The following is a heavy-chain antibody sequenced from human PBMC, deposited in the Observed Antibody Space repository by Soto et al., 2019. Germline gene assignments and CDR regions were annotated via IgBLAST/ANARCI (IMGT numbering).Heavy chain of an antibody. CDR2: IYHSGST. CDR3: ARGVSDWNYRGAPYFDY. V-gene: IGHV4-30-2*01. CDR1: GGSISSGGYS. J-gene: IGHJ4*02. Sequence: PSETLSLTCAVSGGSISSGGYSWSWIRQPPGKGLEWIGYIYHSGSTYYNPSLKSRVTISVDRSKNQFSLKLSSVTAADTAVYYCARGVSDWNYRGAPYFDYWGQGTLVTGSS. D-gene: IGHD1-7*01.